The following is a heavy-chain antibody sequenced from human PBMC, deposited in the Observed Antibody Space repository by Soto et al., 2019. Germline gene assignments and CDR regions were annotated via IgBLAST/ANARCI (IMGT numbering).Heavy chain of an antibody. J-gene: IGHJ4*02. CDR1: GFTFSDHY. V-gene: IGHV3-72*01. CDR2: IRNKANSYST. CDR3: AXXALPGHRYFDY. D-gene: IGHD3-10*01. Sequence: EVQLVESGGGLVQPGGSLRLSCAASGFTFSDHYMDWVRQAPGKGLEWVGRIRNKANSYSTEYAASVKGRXTISXDESXXXXXXXXXXXXXXXXAVYYCAXXALPGHRYFDYWGQGTLVTVSS.